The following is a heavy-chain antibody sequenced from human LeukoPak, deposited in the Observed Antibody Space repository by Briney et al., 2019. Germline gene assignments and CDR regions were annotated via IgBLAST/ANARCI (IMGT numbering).Heavy chain of an antibody. CDR3: ARDLTSAATTDPFDY. D-gene: IGHD1-26*01. J-gene: IGHJ4*02. Sequence: GGSLRLSCAASGFTLSSYGMHWVRQAPGKGLEWVAFIRYDGSNKYYADSVKGRFTISRDNSKNTPYLQLNSLRAEDTAVYYCARDLTSAATTDPFDYWGQGTLVTVSS. CDR1: GFTLSSYG. V-gene: IGHV3-30*02. CDR2: IRYDGSNK.